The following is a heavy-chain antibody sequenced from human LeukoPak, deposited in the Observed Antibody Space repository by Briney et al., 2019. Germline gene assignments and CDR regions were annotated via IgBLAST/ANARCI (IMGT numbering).Heavy chain of an antibody. V-gene: IGHV3-74*01. CDR1: GFSLSNYW. J-gene: IGHJ4*02. Sequence: GGSLRLSCAASGFSLSNYWMHWVRHAPGKGLMWVSQISPDGSQTFYADSVKGRFTISRDNAKNTLFLQMDSLRAEDTALYYCVRSLRSADFWGQGTLVTVSS. CDR3: VRSLRSADF. CDR2: ISPDGSQT.